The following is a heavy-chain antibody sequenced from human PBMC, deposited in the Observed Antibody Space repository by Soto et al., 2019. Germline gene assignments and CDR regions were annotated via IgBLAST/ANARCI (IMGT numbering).Heavy chain of an antibody. J-gene: IGHJ4*02. D-gene: IGHD3-10*01. CDR1: GVSISGSRYY. CDR3: ATTRGLAVGGSFDY. V-gene: IGHV4-39*01. CDR2: IYYSGST. Sequence: PSETLSLTCTVSGVSISGSRYYWGWIRQPPGRGLEWIGNIYYSGSTYYTPALKSRVTLSVDTSKNQFSLKLSYVAAVDTAFYYCATTRGLAVGGSFDYWGQGMLVTVSS.